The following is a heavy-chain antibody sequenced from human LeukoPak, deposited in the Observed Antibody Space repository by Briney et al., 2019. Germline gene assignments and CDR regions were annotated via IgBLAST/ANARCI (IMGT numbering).Heavy chain of an antibody. D-gene: IGHD3-3*01. CDR3: ARTPYDFWSASYSYYFDY. J-gene: IGHJ4*02. Sequence: PGGSLRLSCAASGFSFSSYVMHWVRQAPGKGLEWVALISYDGSNKDYTDSVKGRFTISRDNSKNTLYLQMNSLRAEDTAVFYCARTPYDFWSASYSYYFDYWGQGTLVTVSS. V-gene: IGHV3-30*04. CDR1: GFSFSSYV. CDR2: ISYDGSNK.